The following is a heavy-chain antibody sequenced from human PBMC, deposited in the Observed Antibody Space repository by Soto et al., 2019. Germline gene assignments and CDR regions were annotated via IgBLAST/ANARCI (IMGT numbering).Heavy chain of an antibody. D-gene: IGHD5-18*01. J-gene: IGHJ5*02. V-gene: IGHV1-2*02. CDR3: ARALDTAMDLKFDP. CDR2: INPNSGGT. CDR1: GYTFTGYY. Sequence: GASVKVSCKASGYTFTGYYMHWVRQAPGQGLEWMGWINPNSGGTNYAQKFQCRVTMTRDTSISTAYMVLSRLRSDDTAVYYCARALDTAMDLKFDPWGQGTLVTISS.